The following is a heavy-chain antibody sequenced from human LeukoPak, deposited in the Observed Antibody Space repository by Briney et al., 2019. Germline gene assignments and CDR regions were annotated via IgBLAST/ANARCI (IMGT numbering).Heavy chain of an antibody. Sequence: GGSLRLSCAASGFTFSSYGMHWVRQAPGKGLEWVAVISYDGSNKYYADSVKGRFTISRDNSKNTLYLQMNSLRAEDTAVYYCVGEIGPRSFDYWGQGTLVTVSS. CDR2: ISYDGSNK. V-gene: IGHV3-30*03. J-gene: IGHJ4*02. CDR1: GFTFSSYG. CDR3: VGEIGPRSFDY. D-gene: IGHD3-16*01.